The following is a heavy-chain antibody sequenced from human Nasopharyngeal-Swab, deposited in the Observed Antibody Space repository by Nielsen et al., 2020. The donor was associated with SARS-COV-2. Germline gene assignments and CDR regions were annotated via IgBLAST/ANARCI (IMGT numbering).Heavy chain of an antibody. CDR1: GFTLRSYY. CDR3: ARDGAAFSKYYYDSSGPTRPYGMDV. V-gene: IGHV3-53*01. Sequence: GESLKISCSSSGFTLRSYYMSWVRQAPGKGLEWVSVIYSGGSTYYADSVKGRFTISRDNSKNTLYLQINSLRAEDTAVYYCARDGAAFSKYYYDSSGPTRPYGMDVWGQGTTVTVSS. D-gene: IGHD3-22*01. J-gene: IGHJ6*02. CDR2: IYSGGST.